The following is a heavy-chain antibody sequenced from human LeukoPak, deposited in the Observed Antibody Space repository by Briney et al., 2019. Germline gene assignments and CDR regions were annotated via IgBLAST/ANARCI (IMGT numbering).Heavy chain of an antibody. Sequence: SETLSLTCTVSGDSISYYYWNWIRQPPGKGLEWIGYGSYTGSANYNPSLKSRVTISVDTSKNQFSLKLSSVTAADTAVYYRVRGRFSAFDIWGQGTMVTVSS. D-gene: IGHD3-10*01. CDR2: GSYTGSA. J-gene: IGHJ3*02. V-gene: IGHV4-59*12. CDR3: VRGRFSAFDI. CDR1: GDSISYYY.